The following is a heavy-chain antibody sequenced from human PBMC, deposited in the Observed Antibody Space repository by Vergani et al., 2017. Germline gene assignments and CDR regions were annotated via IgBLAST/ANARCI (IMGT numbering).Heavy chain of an antibody. V-gene: IGHV3-21*01. CDR1: GFTFSSYS. Sequence: EVQLVESGGGLVKPGGSLRLSCAASGFTFSSYSMNWVRQAPGKGLEWVSSISSSSSYIYYADSVKGRFTISRDNAKNSLYLQINSLRAEDTAVYYCARDQGTDCSGGSCYSSYYYYGMDVWGQGTTVTVSS. D-gene: IGHD2-15*01. CDR2: ISSSSSYI. CDR3: ARDQGTDCSGGSCYSSYYYYGMDV. J-gene: IGHJ6*02.